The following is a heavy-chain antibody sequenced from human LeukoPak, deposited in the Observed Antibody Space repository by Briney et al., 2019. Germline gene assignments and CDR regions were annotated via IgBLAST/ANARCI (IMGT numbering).Heavy chain of an antibody. Sequence: GGSLRLSCAASGFTFTSYSMNWVRQAPGKGLEWVSYISSSTSTTYYADSVKGRFTISRDNAKNSLYLQMNSLRAEDTAVYYCAKNRRDITMVRGVIDGLGYWGQGTLVTVSS. J-gene: IGHJ4*02. CDR2: ISSSTSTT. D-gene: IGHD3-10*01. V-gene: IGHV3-48*01. CDR1: GFTFTSYS. CDR3: AKNRRDITMVRGVIDGLGY.